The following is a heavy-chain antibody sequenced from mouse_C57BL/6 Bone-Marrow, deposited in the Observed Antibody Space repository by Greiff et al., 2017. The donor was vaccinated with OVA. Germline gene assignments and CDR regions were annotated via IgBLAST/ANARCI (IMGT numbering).Heavy chain of an antibody. CDR2: ISSGGSYT. Sequence: EVNVVESGGDLVKPGGSLKLSCAASGFTFSSYGMSWVRQTPDKRLEWVATISSGGSYTYYPDSVKGRFTISRDNAKNTLYLQMSSLKSEDTAMYYCARDGYYGWYFDVWGTGTTVTVSS. J-gene: IGHJ1*03. D-gene: IGHD2-3*01. CDR1: GFTFSSYG. CDR3: ARDGYYGWYFDV. V-gene: IGHV5-6*01.